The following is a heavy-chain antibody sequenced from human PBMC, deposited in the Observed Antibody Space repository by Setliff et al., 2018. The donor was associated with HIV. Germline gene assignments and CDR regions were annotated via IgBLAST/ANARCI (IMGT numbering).Heavy chain of an antibody. V-gene: IGHV4-39*07. J-gene: IGHJ5*02. CDR1: SGSVSRSDYY. Sequence: SETLSLTCTVSSGSVSRSDYYWGWIRQPPGKGLEWIGSIYHSGSTNYNPSLKSRVTISVDTSENQFSLKLTSVTAADTAMYHCARDRSSGWSKDWFDTWGQGILVTVSS. D-gene: IGHD6-19*01. CDR3: ARDRSSGWSKDWFDT. CDR2: IYHSGST.